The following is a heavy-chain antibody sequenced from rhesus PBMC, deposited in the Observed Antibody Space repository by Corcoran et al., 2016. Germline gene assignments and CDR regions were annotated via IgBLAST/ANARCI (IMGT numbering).Heavy chain of an antibody. CDR1: GGYISDSYR. CDR3: ARGGAGSTLGGLDS. D-gene: IGHD1-20*01. J-gene: IGHJ6*01. Sequence: QVQLQESGPGVVKPSETLSLTCAVSGGYISDSYRWSWIRQPPGKGLEWIGNLFGSSTSTNYNPSLKSRVTISKDTSKNQFSLKLSSVTAADTAVYYCARGGAGSTLGGLDSWGQGVVVTVSS. V-gene: IGHV4S10*01. CDR2: LFGSSTST.